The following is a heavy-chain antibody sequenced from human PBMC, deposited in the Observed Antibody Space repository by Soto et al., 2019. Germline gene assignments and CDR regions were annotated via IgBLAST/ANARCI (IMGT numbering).Heavy chain of an antibody. J-gene: IGHJ4*02. CDR1: GGSISSYY. CDR2: IYYSGST. V-gene: IGHV4-59*08. D-gene: IGHD3-16*02. CDR3: ARVPYDYVWGSYRSPYFDY. Sequence: QVQLQESGPGLVKPSETLSLTCTVPGGSISSYYWSWIRQPPGKGLEWIGYIYYSGSTNYNPSLKSRVTISVDTSKNQFSLKLSSVTAADTAVYYCARVPYDYVWGSYRSPYFDYWGQGTLVTVSS.